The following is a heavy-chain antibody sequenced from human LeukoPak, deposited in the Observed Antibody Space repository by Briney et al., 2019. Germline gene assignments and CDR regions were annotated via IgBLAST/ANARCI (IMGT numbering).Heavy chain of an antibody. V-gene: IGHV4-39*01. CDR2: MSYSGAT. J-gene: IGHJ4*02. D-gene: IGHD1-26*01. CDR1: GCSISDSDLY. CDR3: ARHKMGSTRLYYFDY. Sequence: PSETLSLTCTVSGCSISDSDLYWGWIRQPPGKGLEWIVTMSYSGATYYNPSLESRVTISVDTSRNQFSLKLTLVPAADTSLYYCARHKMGSTRLYYFDYWGQGTLVTVSS.